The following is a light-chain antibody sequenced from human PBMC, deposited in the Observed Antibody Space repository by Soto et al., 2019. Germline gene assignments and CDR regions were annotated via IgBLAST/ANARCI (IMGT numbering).Light chain of an antibody. CDR2: SAS. V-gene: IGKV1-6*01. Sequence: AIQMTQSPSSLSASVGDRVTITCRASQGIRNDLGWYQQKPGKAPKLLIYSASSLQSGVPSRFSGSGSGTDFTLTISSLQPEDFATYYCLQDYNYLTWTFGQGTRLEIK. CDR1: QGIRND. CDR3: LQDYNYLTWT. J-gene: IGKJ5*01.